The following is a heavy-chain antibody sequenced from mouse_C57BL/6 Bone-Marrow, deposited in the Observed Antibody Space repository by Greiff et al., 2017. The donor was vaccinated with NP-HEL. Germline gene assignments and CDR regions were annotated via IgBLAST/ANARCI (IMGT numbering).Heavy chain of an antibody. V-gene: IGHV1-69*01. J-gene: IGHJ2*01. Sequence: VQLQQPGAELVMPGASVKLSCKASGYTFTSYWMHWVKQRPGQGLEWIGEIDPSDSYTNYNQKFKGKSTLTVDKSSSTAYMQLSSLTSEDSAVYYCARWDYSNPVGWWGRGTTLTVSS. CDR1: GYTFTSYW. D-gene: IGHD2-5*01. CDR3: ARWDYSNPVGW. CDR2: IDPSDSYT.